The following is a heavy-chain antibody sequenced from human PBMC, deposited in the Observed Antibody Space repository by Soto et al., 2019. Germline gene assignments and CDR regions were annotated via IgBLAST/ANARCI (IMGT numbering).Heavy chain of an antibody. Sequence: GGSLRLSCVASKFSMSAYYTALLLQAPGRGLEWFVCIKGDSTYRLEADSVKGRFTISIDNAKKSLYLQVNSRRVEYTAVYYCATGHQVRKADIWGQGTMVTVSS. CDR3: ATGHQVRKADI. CDR2: IKGDSTY. CDR1: KFSMSAYY. D-gene: IGHD2-2*01. V-gene: IGHV3-11*03. J-gene: IGHJ3*02.